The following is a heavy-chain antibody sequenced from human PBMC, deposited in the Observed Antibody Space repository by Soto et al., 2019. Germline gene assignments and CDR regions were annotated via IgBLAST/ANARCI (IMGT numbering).Heavy chain of an antibody. CDR1: GYTFTSYA. V-gene: IGHV1-3*01. CDR2: INAGNGNT. Sequence: QVQLVQSGAEVKKPGASVKVSCKASGYTFTSYAMHWVRQAPGQRLEWMGWINAGNGNTKYSQKFQGRVTITTDTSASTAYMELSSLRSEDTAVYYCACVIGGWYYFDYWGQGTLVTVSS. D-gene: IGHD6-19*01. CDR3: ACVIGGWYYFDY. J-gene: IGHJ4*02.